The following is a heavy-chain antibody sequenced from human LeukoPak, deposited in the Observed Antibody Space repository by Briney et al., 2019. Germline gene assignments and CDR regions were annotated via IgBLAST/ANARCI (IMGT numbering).Heavy chain of an antibody. J-gene: IGHJ6*02. D-gene: IGHD3-10*01. CDR1: GYTFTSYG. V-gene: IGHV1-18*01. Sequence: ASVKVSCKASGYTFTSYGISWVRQAPGQGLEWMGWISAYNGNTNYAQKLQGRVTMTTDTSTSTAYMGLRSLRSDDTAVYYCARCSQLLWFGELSSYYGMDVWGQGTTVTVSS. CDR3: ARCSQLLWFGELSSYYGMDV. CDR2: ISAYNGNT.